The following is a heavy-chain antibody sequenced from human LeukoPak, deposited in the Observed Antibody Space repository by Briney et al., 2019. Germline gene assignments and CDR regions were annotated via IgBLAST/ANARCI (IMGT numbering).Heavy chain of an antibody. CDR2: IYSGGST. CDR3: ARDLDTYVVLIAYDAFDI. Sequence: GGSLRLSCAASGFTVSSNYMSWVRQAPGKGLEWVSVIYSGGSTYYADSVKGRFTISRDNSKNTLYLQMNSLRAEDTAVYFCARDLDTYVVLIAYDAFDIWGQGTMVTVSP. J-gene: IGHJ3*02. CDR1: GFTVSSNY. D-gene: IGHD2-21*01. V-gene: IGHV3-53*01.